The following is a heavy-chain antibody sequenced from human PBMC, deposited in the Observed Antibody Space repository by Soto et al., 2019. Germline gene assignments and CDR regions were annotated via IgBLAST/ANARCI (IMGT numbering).Heavy chain of an antibody. Sequence: EVQLVESGGGLVKPGGSLRLSCVVSGFTFSSYSMNWVRQAPGKGLEWVSSISSSSIYTYYEDSVKGRFTISRDNAKNSVYLQMNSVRAEDTAVYYCARDFKESQYYYYCMDVWGKGTTVTVSS. D-gene: IGHD3-10*01. CDR3: ARDFKESQYYYYCMDV. V-gene: IGHV3-21*06. CDR1: GFTFSSYS. CDR2: ISSSSIYT. J-gene: IGHJ6*03.